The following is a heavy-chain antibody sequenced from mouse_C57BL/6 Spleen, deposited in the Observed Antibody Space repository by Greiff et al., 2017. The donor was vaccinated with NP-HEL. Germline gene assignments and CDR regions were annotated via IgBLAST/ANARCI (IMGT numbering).Heavy chain of an antibody. CDR3: AKAPHYYGSSPFAY. D-gene: IGHD1-1*01. CDR2: ISYDGSN. CDR1: GYSITSGYY. V-gene: IGHV3-6*01. Sequence: EVQLQESGPGLVKPSQSLSLTCSVTGYSITSGYYWNWIRQFPGNKLEWMGYISYDGSNNYNPSLKNRISITRDTSKNQFFLKLNSVTTEDTATYYCAKAPHYYGSSPFAYWGQGTLVTVSA. J-gene: IGHJ3*01.